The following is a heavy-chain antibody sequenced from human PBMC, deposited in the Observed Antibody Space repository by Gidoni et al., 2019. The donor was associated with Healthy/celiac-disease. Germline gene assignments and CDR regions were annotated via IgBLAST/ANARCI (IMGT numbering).Heavy chain of an antibody. CDR3: ARAVWSSSWPYYYYGMDV. D-gene: IGHD6-13*01. CDR1: GFTFSSYD. V-gene: IGHV3-13*05. CDR2: IGTAGDP. J-gene: IGHJ6*02. Sequence: EVQLVESGGGLVQPGGSLRLSCAASGFTFSSYDMHWVRQATGKGLEWVSAIGTAGDPYYPGSVKGRFTISRENAKNSLYLQMNSLRAGDTAVYYCARAVWSSSWPYYYYGMDVWGQGTTVTVSS.